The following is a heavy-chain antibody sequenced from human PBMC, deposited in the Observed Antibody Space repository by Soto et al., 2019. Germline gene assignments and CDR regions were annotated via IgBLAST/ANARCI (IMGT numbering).Heavy chain of an antibody. CDR1: GFTFDDYA. V-gene: IGHV3-9*01. J-gene: IGHJ4*02. D-gene: IGHD6-19*01. CDR2: ISWNSGSI. CDR3: AKDAQYSSGWGDFDY. Sequence: EVQLVESGGGLVQPGRSLRLSCAASGFTFDDYAMHWVRQAPGKGLEWVSGISWNSGSIGYADSVKGRFTISRDNAKNSLYLQMNSLRAEDTALYYCAKDAQYSSGWGDFDYWGQGTLVTVSS.